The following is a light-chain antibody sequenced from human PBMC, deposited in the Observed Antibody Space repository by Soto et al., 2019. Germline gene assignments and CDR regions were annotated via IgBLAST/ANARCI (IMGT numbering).Light chain of an antibody. J-gene: IGKJ5*01. CDR3: QQYNTYPIT. CDR1: QDISNY. V-gene: IGKV1-16*01. Sequence: DIQMTQSPSSLSAFIGDRVTITCRASQDISNYLAWFQQKPGKAPKSLIYAASSLRSGVPSRFSGSGSGTDFTLTISSQQPEDFATYYCQQYNTYPITFGHGTRLEIK. CDR2: AAS.